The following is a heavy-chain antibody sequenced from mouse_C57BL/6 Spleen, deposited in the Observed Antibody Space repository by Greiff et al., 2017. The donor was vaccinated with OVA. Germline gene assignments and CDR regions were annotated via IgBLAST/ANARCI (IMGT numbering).Heavy chain of an antibody. J-gene: IGHJ2*01. Sequence: VQLQQPGAELVKPGASVKLSCKASGYTFTSYWMHWVKQRPGQGLEWIGMIHPNSGSTNYNEKFKSKATLTVDKSSSTAYMQLSSLTSEDSAVYYCARDCHYYGSSHYFDDWGQGTTLTVSS. CDR3: ARDCHYYGSSHYFDD. V-gene: IGHV1-64*01. CDR1: GYTFTSYW. D-gene: IGHD1-1*01. CDR2: IHPNSGST.